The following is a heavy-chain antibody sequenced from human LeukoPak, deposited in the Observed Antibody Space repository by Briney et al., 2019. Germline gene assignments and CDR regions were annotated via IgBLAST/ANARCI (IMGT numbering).Heavy chain of an antibody. CDR1: GFTVSSNY. Sequence: PGGSLRLSCAASGFTVSSNYMTWVRPAPGKGLEWVSVIYSGGITYYAESVKGQFTISRDNSQNTLFLQMNSLRVEDTAIYYCAKDSYVSGRPLHTFDVRRQGTMVTVSS. CDR3: AKDSYVSGRPLHTFDV. D-gene: IGHD3-10*01. V-gene: IGHV3-53*01. J-gene: IGHJ3*01. CDR2: IYSGGIT.